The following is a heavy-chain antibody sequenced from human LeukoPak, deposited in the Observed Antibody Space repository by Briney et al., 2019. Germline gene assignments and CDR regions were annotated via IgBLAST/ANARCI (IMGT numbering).Heavy chain of an antibody. CDR1: GGSFSGYY. Sequence: SETLSLTCAVYGGSFSGYYWSWIRQPPGKGLEWIGEINHSGSTNYNLSLKSRVTISVDTSKNQFSLKLSSVTAADTAVYYCARDGIAAAGVFFDYWGQGTLVTVSS. CDR3: ARDGIAAAGVFFDY. D-gene: IGHD6-13*01. CDR2: INHSGST. J-gene: IGHJ4*02. V-gene: IGHV4-34*01.